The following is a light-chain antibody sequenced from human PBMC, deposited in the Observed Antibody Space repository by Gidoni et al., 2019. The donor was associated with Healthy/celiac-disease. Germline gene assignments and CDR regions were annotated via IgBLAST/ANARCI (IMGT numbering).Light chain of an antibody. CDR3: QQSYSTPYT. V-gene: IGKV1-39*01. CDR2: AAS. Sequence: NQVIKPPSSLSAAVGDRVTITCRASQSISSYLNWYQQKPGQAPRLLIYAASSLQSGVPSRFSGSGSGTEFTLTISSLQSEDFAAYYCQQSYSTPYTFGQGTKVEIK. J-gene: IGKJ2*01. CDR1: QSISSY.